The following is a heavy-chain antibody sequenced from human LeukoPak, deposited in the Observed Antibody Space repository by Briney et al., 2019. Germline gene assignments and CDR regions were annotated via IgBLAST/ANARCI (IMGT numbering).Heavy chain of an antibody. J-gene: IGHJ4*02. CDR3: ARAILEYFYGSGSYSFDY. Sequence: PGGSLRLSCAASGFTFSTYWMHWVRQAPGKGLEWVANIKQDGSEKYLVDSVKGRFTISRDNAENSLFLHMNSLRADDTAVYYCARAILEYFYGSGSYSFDYWGQGTLVTVSS. CDR1: GFTFSTYW. CDR2: IKQDGSEK. D-gene: IGHD3-10*01. V-gene: IGHV3-7*01.